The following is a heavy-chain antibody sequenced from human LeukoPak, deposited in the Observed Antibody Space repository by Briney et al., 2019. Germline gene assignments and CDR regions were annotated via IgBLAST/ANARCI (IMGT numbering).Heavy chain of an antibody. D-gene: IGHD3-10*01. CDR3: ARSLWFGESSYFDH. Sequence: SETLSLTCTVSGGSISSGSYYWSWIRQPAGKGLEWIGRIYTSGSTNYNPSLKSRVTISVDTSKNQFSLKLSSVTAADTAVYYCARSLWFGESSYFDHWGQGTLVTVSS. CDR1: GGSISSGSYY. J-gene: IGHJ4*02. V-gene: IGHV4-61*02. CDR2: IYTSGST.